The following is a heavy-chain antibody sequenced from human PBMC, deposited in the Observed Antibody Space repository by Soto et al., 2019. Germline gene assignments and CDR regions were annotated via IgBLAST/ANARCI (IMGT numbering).Heavy chain of an antibody. CDR2: IIPILGIA. Sequence: QVQLVQSGAEVKKPGSSVKVSCKASGGTFSSYTISWVREAPGQGLEWMGRIIPILGIANYAQKFQGRVTITADKSTSTAYMELSSLRSEDTAVYYCARGRGTQQTYYYDSSGLNPAFFDYWGQGTLVTVSS. J-gene: IGHJ4*02. CDR3: ARGRGTQQTYYYDSSGLNPAFFDY. V-gene: IGHV1-69*02. D-gene: IGHD3-22*01. CDR1: GGTFSSYT.